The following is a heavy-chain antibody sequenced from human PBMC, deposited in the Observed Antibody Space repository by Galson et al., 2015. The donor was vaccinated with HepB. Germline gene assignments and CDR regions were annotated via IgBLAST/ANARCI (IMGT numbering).Heavy chain of an antibody. CDR1: GYSFTSYW. Sequence: AEVKKPGESLRISCKGSGYSFTSYWISWVRQMPGKGLEWMGRIDPSDSYTNYSPSFQGHVTISADKSISTAYLQWSSLKASDTAMYYCASAASAAGPRYYYYYGMDVWGQGTTVTISS. V-gene: IGHV5-10-1*01. CDR2: IDPSDSYT. D-gene: IGHD6-13*01. J-gene: IGHJ6*02. CDR3: ASAASAAGPRYYYYYGMDV.